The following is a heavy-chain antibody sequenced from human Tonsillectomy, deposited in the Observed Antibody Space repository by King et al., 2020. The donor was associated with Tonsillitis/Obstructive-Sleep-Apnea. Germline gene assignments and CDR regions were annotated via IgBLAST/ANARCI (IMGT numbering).Heavy chain of an antibody. D-gene: IGHD2-15*01. CDR2: INTNTGNP. V-gene: IGHV7-4-1*02. Sequence: VKLVESGSELKKPGVSVKVSCKASGYTFTTYAMNWVRQAPGQGLEWMGWINTNTGNPTYAQGFTGRFVFSLDTSVSTAYLQISSLKAEDTAVYYCAREGVGILYYMDVWGKGTTVTVSS. J-gene: IGHJ6*03. CDR3: AREGVGILYYMDV. CDR1: GYTFTTYA.